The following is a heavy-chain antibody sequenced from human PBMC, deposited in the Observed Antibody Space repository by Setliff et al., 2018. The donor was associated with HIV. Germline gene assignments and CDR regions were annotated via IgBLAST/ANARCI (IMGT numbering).Heavy chain of an antibody. CDR2: ISGTGGSP. CDR1: GITFSSYV. J-gene: IGHJ3*02. Sequence: HPGGSLRLSCEASGITFSSYVMSWVRQAPGQGLEWGSGISGTGGSPYYADSVKCRFTISRDNSKNTLYLQMSSLRAGDTVLYYCATHRPYFLDNSAYFVPHFFDIWGQGTMVTVSS. D-gene: IGHD3-22*01. CDR3: ATHRPYFLDNSAYFVPHFFDI. V-gene: IGHV3-23*01.